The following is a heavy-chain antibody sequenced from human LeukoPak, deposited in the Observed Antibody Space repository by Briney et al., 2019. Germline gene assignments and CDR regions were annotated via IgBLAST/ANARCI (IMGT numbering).Heavy chain of an antibody. J-gene: IGHJ4*02. CDR2: ITWNSADI. D-gene: IGHD4-17*01. Sequence: GGSLRLSCAAPAFTFDDYSMHWVRQAPGKGLEWVSGITWNSADIGYAASVKGRFTISRDNAKNFLYLQMNSLRPEDTAFYYCAKETTYPYGDFESWGQGTLVTVSS. CDR3: AKETTYPYGDFES. V-gene: IGHV3-9*01. CDR1: AFTFDDYS.